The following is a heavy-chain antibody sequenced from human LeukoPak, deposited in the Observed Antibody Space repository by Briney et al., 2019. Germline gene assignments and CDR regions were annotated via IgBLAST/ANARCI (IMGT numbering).Heavy chain of an antibody. V-gene: IGHV3-48*01. J-gene: IGHJ6*03. CDR2: ISSSSSTI. CDR3: AREYDFWSGYLDMDV. CDR1: GFTFSSYS. Sequence: GGSLRLSCAASGFTFSSYSMNWVRQAPGKGLEWVSYISSSSSTIYYADSVKGRFTISRDNAKNSLYLQMNSLRAEDTAVYYCAREYDFWSGYLDMDVWGKGTTVTVSS. D-gene: IGHD3-3*01.